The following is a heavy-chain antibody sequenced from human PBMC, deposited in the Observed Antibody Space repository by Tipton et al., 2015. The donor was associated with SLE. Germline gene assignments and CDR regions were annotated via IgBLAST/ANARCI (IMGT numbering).Heavy chain of an antibody. CDR2: IKPSIGNT. CDR1: GYTFTSYY. V-gene: IGHV1-46*01. D-gene: IGHD5-24*01. CDR3: AREQDGGSFDY. Sequence: QLVQSGAEVKKSGASVKVSCKASGYTFTSYYIHWVRQAPGQGLEWMGIIKPSIGNTDYAQKFLGRVSMTWDTSTSTVYMELSSLKSDDTAVYYCAREQDGGSFDYWGQGTLVSASS. J-gene: IGHJ4*02.